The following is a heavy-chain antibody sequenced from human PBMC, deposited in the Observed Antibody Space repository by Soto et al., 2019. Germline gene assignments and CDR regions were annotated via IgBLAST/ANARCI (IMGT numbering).Heavy chain of an antibody. CDR1: GYTLTELS. CDR2: FDPEDGET. Sequence: ASVKVSCKVSGYTLTELSMLWVRQAPGKGLEWMGGFDPEDGETIYAQKFQGRVTMTEDTSTDTAYMELSSLRSEDTAVYYCATVNFFAAGYQQQLVPGWFDPWGQGTLVTVSS. J-gene: IGHJ5*02. D-gene: IGHD6-13*01. CDR3: ATVNFFAAGYQQQLVPGWFDP. V-gene: IGHV1-24*01.